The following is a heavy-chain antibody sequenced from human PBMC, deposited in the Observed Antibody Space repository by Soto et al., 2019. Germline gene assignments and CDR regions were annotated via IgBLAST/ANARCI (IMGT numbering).Heavy chain of an antibody. Sequence: PGESLTISCQASGYSFSNFWIAWVRQMPGEGLEWLGIIYPDDSDTRYSPSFLGQVTISADKSIKTTYLQWSSLKASDTAIYFCASSVLVTSTMNYFDLWGQGTLVTVSS. V-gene: IGHV5-51*01. CDR2: IYPDDSDT. J-gene: IGHJ4*02. CDR1: GYSFSNFW. CDR3: ASSVLVTSTMNYFDL. D-gene: IGHD2-8*02.